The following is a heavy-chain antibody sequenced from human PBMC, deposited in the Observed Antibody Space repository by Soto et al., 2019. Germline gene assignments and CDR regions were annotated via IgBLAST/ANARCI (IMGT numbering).Heavy chain of an antibody. CDR1: GFSFGSYA. V-gene: IGHV3-23*01. D-gene: IGHD3-3*01. J-gene: IGHJ4*02. Sequence: PAGSLRLSCAASGFSFGSYALSWVRQAPGKGLEWVSTISGSDGKTFYADSVKGRFSISRDNSQSTLYLQMNSLRADDTAMYYCARWSYLDYWGQGTRVTVSS. CDR3: ARWSYLDY. CDR2: ISGSDGKT.